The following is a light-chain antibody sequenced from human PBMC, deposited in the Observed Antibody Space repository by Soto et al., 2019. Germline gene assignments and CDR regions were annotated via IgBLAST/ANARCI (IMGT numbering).Light chain of an antibody. CDR2: DAS. J-gene: IGKJ1*01. CDR1: QSISSW. V-gene: IGKV1-5*01. CDR3: QQYNSYSPST. Sequence: DIQMTKSPSTLSASVGARVTITCRASQSISSWLAWYQQKPGKAPKLLIYDASSLESGVPSRFSGSGSGTEFTLTISSLQPDDFATYYCQQYNSYSPSTFGQGTQLEIK.